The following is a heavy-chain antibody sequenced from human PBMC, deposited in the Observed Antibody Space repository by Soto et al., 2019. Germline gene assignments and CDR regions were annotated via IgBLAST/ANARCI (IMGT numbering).Heavy chain of an antibody. CDR3: ARNGSYYDFWSGYYFGGGMDV. D-gene: IGHD3-3*01. Sequence: GGSLRLSWAGFGFIFSGYAMNWVRQAPGKGLEWGSIISSRGDKTSYAESVKGRFTISRDDSKNTLFLHMNSLWAEDTAVYYCARNGSYYDFWSGYYFGGGMDVWGQGTTVTVSS. J-gene: IGHJ6*02. CDR2: ISSRGDKT. CDR1: GFIFSGYA. V-gene: IGHV3-23*01.